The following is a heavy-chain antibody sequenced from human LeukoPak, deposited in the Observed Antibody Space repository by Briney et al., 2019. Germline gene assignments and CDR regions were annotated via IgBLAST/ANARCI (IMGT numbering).Heavy chain of an antibody. CDR3: ARFRQTPYYYDSSGYYYFDY. CDR1: GYTFIGYY. Sequence: GASVKVSCKASGYTFIGYYMHWVRQAPGQGLEWMGWINPNSGGTNYAQKFQGRVTMTRDTSISTAYMELSRLRSDDTAVYYCARFRQTPYYYDSSGYYYFDYWGQGTLVTVSS. D-gene: IGHD3-22*01. V-gene: IGHV1-2*02. J-gene: IGHJ4*02. CDR2: INPNSGGT.